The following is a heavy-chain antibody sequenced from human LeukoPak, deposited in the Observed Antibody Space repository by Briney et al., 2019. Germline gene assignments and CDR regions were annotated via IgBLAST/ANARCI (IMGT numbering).Heavy chain of an antibody. CDR3: ARAGPIDY. Sequence: PGGSLSLSCAASGFLLSSKYMSWVRQAPGKGLEWVSVIYSGGSTYYAASVEGRFTISRDNSKNTVYLQMNSLRVEDTAVYYCARAGPIDYWGQGTLVTVSS. CDR1: GFLLSSKY. J-gene: IGHJ4*02. CDR2: IYSGGST. V-gene: IGHV3-53*01.